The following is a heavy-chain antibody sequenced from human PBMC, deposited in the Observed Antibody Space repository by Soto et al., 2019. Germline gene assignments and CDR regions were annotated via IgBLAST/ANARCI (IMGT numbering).Heavy chain of an antibody. CDR3: EKAILYYDNSGYFDY. Sequence: GGSLRLSCAGSGFTFSSYAMSWVRQAPGKGLEWVSGISISGDRTYYADSVKGRFTISRDDSKNTLYLQMNSLRADDTAVYYCEKAILYYDNSGYFDYWGQGTLVTVSS. CDR1: GFTFSSYA. J-gene: IGHJ4*02. D-gene: IGHD3-22*01. V-gene: IGHV3-23*01. CDR2: ISISGDRT.